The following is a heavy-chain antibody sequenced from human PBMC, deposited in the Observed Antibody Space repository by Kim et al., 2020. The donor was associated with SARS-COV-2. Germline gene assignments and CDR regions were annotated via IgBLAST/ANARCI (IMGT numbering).Heavy chain of an antibody. CDR2: INHSGST. V-gene: IGHV4-34*01. J-gene: IGHJ5*02. D-gene: IGHD6-19*01. CDR1: GGSFSGYY. CDR3: ARGKYSSGWFGQRNWFDP. Sequence: SETLSLTCAVYGGSFSGYYWSWIRQPPGKGLEWIGEINHSGSTNYNPSLKSRVTISVDTSKNQLSLKLSSVTAADTAVYYCARGKYSSGWFGQRNWFDPWGQGTLVTVSA.